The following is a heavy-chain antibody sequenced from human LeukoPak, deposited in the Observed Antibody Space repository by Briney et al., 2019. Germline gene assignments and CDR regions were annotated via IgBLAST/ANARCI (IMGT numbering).Heavy chain of an antibody. CDR3: AKGIDSSGYWADY. D-gene: IGHD3-22*01. CDR1: GSTFSSYG. J-gene: IGHJ4*02. CDR2: ISYDGSNK. Sequence: GGSLRLSCAASGSTFSSYGIHWVRQAPGKGLEWVAVISYDGSNKYYADSVKGRFTISRDNSKNTLYLQMNSLRPEDTAVYYCAKGIDSSGYWADYWGQGTLVTVSS. V-gene: IGHV3-30*18.